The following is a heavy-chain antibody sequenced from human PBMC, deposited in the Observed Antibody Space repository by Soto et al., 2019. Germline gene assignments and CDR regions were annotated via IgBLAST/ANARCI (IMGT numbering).Heavy chain of an antibody. D-gene: IGHD3-16*02. CDR1: GYTFTSYD. J-gene: IGHJ6*02. Sequence: ASVKVSCKASGYTFTSYDINWVRQATGQGLEWMGWMNPNSGNTGYAQKFQGRVTMTRNTSISTAYMELRSLRSDDTAVYYCARYASRELSNPNDVYYYYYGMDVWGQGTTVTVSS. V-gene: IGHV1-8*01. CDR3: ARYASRELSNPNDVYYYYYGMDV. CDR2: MNPNSGNT.